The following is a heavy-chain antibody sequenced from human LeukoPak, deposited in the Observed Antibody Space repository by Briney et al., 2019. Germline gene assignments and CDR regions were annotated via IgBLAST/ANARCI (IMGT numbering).Heavy chain of an antibody. CDR3: ARDRLGDYDHSGYYDK. V-gene: IGHV3-11*01. CDR2: ICDSGRTI. D-gene: IGHD3-22*01. Sequence: PGGSLSLSCAASGFTFSDYYMSWIRQAPRKGLEWVSYICDSGRTIYYADSVKGRFTISRDNAKNSVYLQMNNLRAEDTAVYYCARDRLGDYDHSGYYDKWGQGTLVTVSS. CDR1: GFTFSDYY. J-gene: IGHJ4*02.